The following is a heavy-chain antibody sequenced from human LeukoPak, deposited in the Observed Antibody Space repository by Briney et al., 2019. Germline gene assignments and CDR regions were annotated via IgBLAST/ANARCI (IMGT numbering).Heavy chain of an antibody. CDR3: GRGGQQLANWFDP. V-gene: IGHV4-61*02. D-gene: IGHD6-13*01. CDR2: IYTSGST. J-gene: IGHJ5*02. CDR1: GGSISSANYY. Sequence: SQTLSLTCTVSGGSISSANYYWNWIQQPAGKGLEWIGRIYTSGSTDYNASLKSRVTISLDTSRNQFSLKLSSVTAADTAVYYCGRGGQQLANWFDPWGQGTLVTVSS.